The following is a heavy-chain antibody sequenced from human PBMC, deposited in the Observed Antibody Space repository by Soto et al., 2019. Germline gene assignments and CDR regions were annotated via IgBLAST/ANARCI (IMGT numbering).Heavy chain of an antibody. CDR3: ARDQTAYCGGDCSKSPFDY. V-gene: IGHV1-69*13. D-gene: IGHD2-21*02. Sequence: SLKVSIKASGGRLKSYAISGVRQAPGQGLEWMGGIIPIFGTANYAQKFQGRVTITADESTSTAYMELSSLRSEDTAVYYCARDQTAYCGGDCSKSPFDYWGQGTLVTVSS. CDR2: IIPIFGTA. J-gene: IGHJ4*02. CDR1: GGRLKSYA.